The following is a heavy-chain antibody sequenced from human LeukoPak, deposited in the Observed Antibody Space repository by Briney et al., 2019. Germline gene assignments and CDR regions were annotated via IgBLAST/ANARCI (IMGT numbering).Heavy chain of an antibody. CDR2: INHSGST. V-gene: IGHV4-30-4*08. CDR1: GGSISSGDYY. Sequence: SQTLSLTCTVSGGSISSGDYYWSWIRQPPGKGLEWIGEINHSGSTNYNPSLKSRVTISVDTSKNQFSLKLSSVTAADTAVYYCARGLSYSYYFDYWGQGTLVTVSS. CDR3: ARGLSYSYYFDY. D-gene: IGHD3-10*01. J-gene: IGHJ4*02.